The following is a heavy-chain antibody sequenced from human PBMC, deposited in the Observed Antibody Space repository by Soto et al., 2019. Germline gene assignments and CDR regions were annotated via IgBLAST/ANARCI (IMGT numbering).Heavy chain of an antibody. D-gene: IGHD6-19*01. CDR1: GYNYINHW. CDR2: INPGDSDI. Sequence: EVQLVQSGAEEKKPGESLKISCKGSGYNYINHWIAWVRQMPGKGLEWMGIINPGDSDIRYSPSFQGQITISVDKSINTAYLQWSSLKASDTATYYCTRPQSSGWYDYWGQGTLVTVSS. J-gene: IGHJ4*02. V-gene: IGHV5-51*01. CDR3: TRPQSSGWYDY.